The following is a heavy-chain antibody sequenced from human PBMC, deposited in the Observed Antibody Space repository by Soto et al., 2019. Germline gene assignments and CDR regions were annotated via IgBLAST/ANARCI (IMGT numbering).Heavy chain of an antibody. Sequence: AGGSLRLSCTTSGFTFNTYGMHWGRQAPGKGLEGVAIIWYDGSNKYYADSVKGRFTISRDNSKNTLYLQMNSLRAGDTALYYCARSDCTGAYCYSWPFNYGVDVWGQGTTVTVSS. CDR1: GFTFNTYG. CDR2: IWYDGSNK. CDR3: ARSDCTGAYCYSWPFNYGVDV. J-gene: IGHJ6*02. D-gene: IGHD2-15*01. V-gene: IGHV3-33*04.